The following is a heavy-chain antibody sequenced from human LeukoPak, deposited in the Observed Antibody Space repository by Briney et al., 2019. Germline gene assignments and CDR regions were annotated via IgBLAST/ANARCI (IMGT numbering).Heavy chain of an antibody. V-gene: IGHV4-59*01. CDR2: IYYIGST. CDR1: GGSISSYY. Sequence: PSETLSLSCSVSGGSISSYYWSWIRQPPGKGPEWIGYIYYIGSTNCNPSLRSRVTISIDTSKNQFSLKLSSVTAADTAVYYCARSDREMATMNFDYWGQGTLVTVSS. J-gene: IGHJ4*02. D-gene: IGHD5-24*01. CDR3: ARSDREMATMNFDY.